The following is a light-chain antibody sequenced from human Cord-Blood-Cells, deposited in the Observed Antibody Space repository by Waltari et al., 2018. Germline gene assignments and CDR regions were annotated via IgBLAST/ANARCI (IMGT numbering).Light chain of an antibody. J-gene: IGLJ1*01. Sequence: QSALTQPRPVSGSSGQSVTISCTGTSSDVGGYNYVSWYQQHPGKAPKLMIYDVSKRPSGVPDRFSGSKSGNTASLTISGLQAEDEADYYCSSYAGSYTYVFGTGTKVTVL. CDR2: DVS. CDR1: SSDVGGYNY. V-gene: IGLV2-11*01. CDR3: SSYAGSYTYV.